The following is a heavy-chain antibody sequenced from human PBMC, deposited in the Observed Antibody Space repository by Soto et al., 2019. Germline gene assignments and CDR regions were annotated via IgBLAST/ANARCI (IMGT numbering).Heavy chain of an antibody. CDR2: IYRTGNT. CDR3: ARSSNAVAGNFDF. J-gene: IGHJ4*02. CDR1: GYSFSSHNW. D-gene: IGHD6-19*01. Sequence: SETLSLTCTVSGYSFSSHNWWCWVRQTPAKGLEWIGDIYRTGNTNYNPSLKSRISISLDKSKNHFSLNLTSVSAADTAVYLCARSSNAVAGNFDFWGQGALVTVSS. V-gene: IGHV4-4*02.